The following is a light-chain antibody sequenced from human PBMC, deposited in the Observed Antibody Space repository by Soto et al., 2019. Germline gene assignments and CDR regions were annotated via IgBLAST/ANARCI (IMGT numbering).Light chain of an antibody. CDR2: DAS. CDR1: QSVSSTY. J-gene: IGKJ1*01. CDR3: HQYASSPWT. V-gene: IGKV3-20*01. Sequence: EIVFTQSPGTLSLSPGERATLSCRASQSVSSTYLAWYQQKPGQAPRLLIYDASTRAAGIPDRFSGSGSGTDFTLTISRLEAEDFAVYYCHQYASSPWTFGQGAKVEIK.